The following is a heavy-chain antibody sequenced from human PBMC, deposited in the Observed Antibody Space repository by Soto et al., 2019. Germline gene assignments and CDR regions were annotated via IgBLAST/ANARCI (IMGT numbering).Heavy chain of an antibody. CDR3: AREDFRRSCRNSTCPNWFDP. CDR2: ISPYNGNT. Sequence: GXPVKVSCNASGYHFGSNTITWVRQSPGQGLEWMGWISPYNGNTKYAPSFQGRVAMTTDTSTNTAHMELTRLRSDDTAVYYCAREDFRRSCRNSTCPNWFDPWGQGTPVTVSS. J-gene: IGHJ5*02. CDR1: GYHFGSNT. D-gene: IGHD2-2*01. V-gene: IGHV1-18*04.